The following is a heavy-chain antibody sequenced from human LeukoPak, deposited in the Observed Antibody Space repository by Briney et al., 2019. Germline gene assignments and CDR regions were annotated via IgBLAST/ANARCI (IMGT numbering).Heavy chain of an antibody. CDR3: ASFRITVAGRTGLDY. J-gene: IGHJ4*02. Sequence: PAGSMRLSCEASGCTFSNYWMSWVRQAPGKGLEWVANIKQDGSEKYYVDSVKGRFTISRDNAKNSLYLQMNSLRAEDTAVYYCASFRITVAGRTGLDYWSQGTLVTVSS. D-gene: IGHD6-19*01. CDR1: GCTFSNYW. V-gene: IGHV3-7*01. CDR2: IKQDGSEK.